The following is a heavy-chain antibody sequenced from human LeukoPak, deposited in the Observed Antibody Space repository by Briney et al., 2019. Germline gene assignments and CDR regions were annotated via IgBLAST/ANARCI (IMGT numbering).Heavy chain of an antibody. Sequence: PGRSLRLSCVASGFTFDDFTMHWVRQVPGKGLEWVSGIAWNGGRAAFADSVKGRFNISRDNDKNSLYMQMNILNAEDAGFYYCAKVRWTVKRGCSWGMDVWGQGTTVSVSS. CDR1: GFTFDDFT. CDR2: IAWNGGRA. D-gene: IGHD3/OR15-3a*01. J-gene: IGHJ6*02. CDR3: AKVRWTVKRGCSWGMDV. V-gene: IGHV3-9*01.